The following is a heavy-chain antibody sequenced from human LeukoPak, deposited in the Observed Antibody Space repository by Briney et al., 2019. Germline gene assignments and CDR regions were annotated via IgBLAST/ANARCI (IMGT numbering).Heavy chain of an antibody. CDR2: ISYDGSNK. J-gene: IGHJ6*02. CDR3: ARDPSRANYCSSTSCYWPYYGMDV. Sequence: GGSLRLSCAASGFTFSSYAMHWVRQAPGKGLEWVAVISYDGSNKYYADFVKGRFTISRDNSKNTLYLQMNSLRAEDTAVYYCARDPSRANYCSSTSCYWPYYGMDVWGQGTTVTVSS. CDR1: GFTFSSYA. V-gene: IGHV3-30-3*01. D-gene: IGHD2-2*01.